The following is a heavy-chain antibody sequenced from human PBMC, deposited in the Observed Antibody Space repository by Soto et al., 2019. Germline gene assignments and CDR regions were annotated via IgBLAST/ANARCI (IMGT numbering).Heavy chain of an antibody. CDR1: GGTFSSYA. J-gene: IGHJ4*02. CDR2: IIPIFGTA. CDR3: ARDALRNYYDSSGYMDY. Sequence: QVQLVQSGAEVKKPGSSVKVSCKASGGTFSSYAINWVRQAPGQGLEWMGGIIPIFGTANYAQKFQGRVTITADESTSTAYMELSSLRSEDTAVYYCARDALRNYYDSSGYMDYWGQGTLVTVSS. D-gene: IGHD3-22*01. V-gene: IGHV1-69*01.